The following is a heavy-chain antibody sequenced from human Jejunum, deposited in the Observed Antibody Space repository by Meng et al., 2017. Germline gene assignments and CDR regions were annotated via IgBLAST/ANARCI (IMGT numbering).Heavy chain of an antibody. CDR2: ISPNSGGT. D-gene: IGHD5-18*01. CDR3: ARVHNYGFEY. J-gene: IGHJ4*02. V-gene: IGHV1-2*06. CDR1: GYTFTGYN. Sequence: QVQLVQSGAEVKKPGASVKVSCKTSGYTFTGYNMHWVRQAPGQGLEWMGRISPNSGGTDYAQKFQGRVTMTRDTSISTAYMELSGLRSDDTAVYYCARVHNYGFEYWGQGTLVTVSS.